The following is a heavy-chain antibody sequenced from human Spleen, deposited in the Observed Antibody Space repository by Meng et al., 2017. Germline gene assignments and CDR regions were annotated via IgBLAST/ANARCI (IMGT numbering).Heavy chain of an antibody. Sequence: GESLKISCAASGFTFSSYAMHWVRQAPGKGLEWVSGISGGGGATYYADSVKGRSTVSRDKSKNSLYLQMNSLRAEDTGVYYCARERYGDYAAFDIWGQGTMVTVSS. CDR3: ARERYGDYAAFDI. V-gene: IGHV3-23*01. J-gene: IGHJ3*02. CDR2: ISGGGGAT. D-gene: IGHD4-17*01. CDR1: GFTFSSYA.